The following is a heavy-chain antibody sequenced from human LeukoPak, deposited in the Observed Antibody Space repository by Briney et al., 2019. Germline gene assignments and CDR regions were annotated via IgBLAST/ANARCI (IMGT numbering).Heavy chain of an antibody. J-gene: IGHJ4*02. CDR3: VKGRISEDGLDF. CDR2: ISSSGNT. CDR1: GFTFSRSA. D-gene: IGHD6-13*01. V-gene: IGHV3-23*01. Sequence: GGSLRLSCAASGFTFSRSAMTWVRQTPGKGLDWVSSISSSGNTYYADSVKGRFTISRDNSKNMLYLQMNSLRAEDTAVYYCVKGRISEDGLDFWGQGTLVTASP.